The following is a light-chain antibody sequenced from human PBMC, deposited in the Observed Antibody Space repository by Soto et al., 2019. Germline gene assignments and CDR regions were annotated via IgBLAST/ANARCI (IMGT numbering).Light chain of an antibody. Sequence: DIQMTQSPSSLSASVGDTVTITCRASQTIATYLNWYQKKPGKAPNLLIYTASTLQSGVPPRFSGSGSGTDFTLTICGLQPEYFATYYCQQGYTMSLTFGPGTKVDIK. CDR1: QTIATY. CDR3: QQGYTMSLT. V-gene: IGKV1-39*01. J-gene: IGKJ3*01. CDR2: TAS.